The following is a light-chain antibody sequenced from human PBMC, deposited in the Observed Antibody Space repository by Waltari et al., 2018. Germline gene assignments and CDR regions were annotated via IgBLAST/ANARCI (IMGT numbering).Light chain of an antibody. V-gene: IGKV3-15*01. CDR3: QQYYDGRT. CDR2: HAS. CDR1: QSIRIH. Sequence: EIVMTQSPATLSVSPGERATLSCRASQSIRIHLAWFQQTPGQAPRPLIYHASTRATGIPARLSGSGSGTEFTLTISSLQSEDFAVYYCQQYYDGRTFGQGTKLEIK. J-gene: IGKJ2*01.